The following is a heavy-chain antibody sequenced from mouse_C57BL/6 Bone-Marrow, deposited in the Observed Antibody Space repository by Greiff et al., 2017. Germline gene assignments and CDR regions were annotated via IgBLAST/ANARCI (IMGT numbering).Heavy chain of an antibody. J-gene: IGHJ3*01. CDR2: ISYDGSN. D-gene: IGHD4-1*01. V-gene: IGHV3-6*01. CDR1: GYSITSGYY. Sequence: EVHLVESGPGLVKPSQSLSLTCSVTGYSITSGYYWNWIRQFPGNKLEWMGYISYDGSNNYNPSLKNRISITRDTSKNQFFLKLNSVTTEDTATYYCARGNWDAYWGQGTLVTVSA. CDR3: ARGNWDAY.